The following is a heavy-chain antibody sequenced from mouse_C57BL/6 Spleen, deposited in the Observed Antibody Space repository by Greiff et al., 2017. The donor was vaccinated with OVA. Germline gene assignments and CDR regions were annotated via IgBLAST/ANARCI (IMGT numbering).Heavy chain of an antibody. CDR2: ISYDGSN. D-gene: IGHD2-4*01. CDR3: ARGGIYYDYGGAY. V-gene: IGHV3-6*01. Sequence: QSGPGLVKPSQSLSLTCSVTGYSITSGYYWHWIRQFPGNKLECMGYISYDGSNNYNPSLKNRISLTRDTSKKQFFLKLNSVTTEDTATYYCARGGIYYDYGGAYWGQGTLVTVSA. CDR1: GYSITSGYY. J-gene: IGHJ3*01.